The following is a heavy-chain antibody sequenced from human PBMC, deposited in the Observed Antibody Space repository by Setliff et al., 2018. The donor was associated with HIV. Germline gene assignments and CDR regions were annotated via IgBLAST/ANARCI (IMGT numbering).Heavy chain of an antibody. J-gene: IGHJ3*02. CDR3: ARAEGRAVAGLRDAFDI. V-gene: IGHV1-18*01. CDR2: TSAYNGNT. D-gene: IGHD6-19*01. Sequence: ASVKVSCKASGYTFTSYGISWVRQAPGQGLEWMGWTSAYNGNTNYAQKLQGRVTMTTDTSTSTAYMELRSLRSDDTAVYYCARAEGRAVAGLRDAFDIWGQGTMVTV. CDR1: GYTFTSYG.